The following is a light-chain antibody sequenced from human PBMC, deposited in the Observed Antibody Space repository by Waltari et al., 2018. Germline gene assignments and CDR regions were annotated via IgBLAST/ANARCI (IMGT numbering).Light chain of an antibody. CDR2: DVT. J-gene: IGLJ1*01. CDR1: SSDVGAYTS. Sequence: QSALTQPRSVSGSPGPSVTIPCTGTSSDVGAYTSSSWYQQHPGKAPKLIIYDVTKRPSGVPDRLSGSKSGNTASLTISGLQAEDEADYYCCSYAARYTFVFGTGTKVTVL. V-gene: IGLV2-11*01. CDR3: CSYAARYTFV.